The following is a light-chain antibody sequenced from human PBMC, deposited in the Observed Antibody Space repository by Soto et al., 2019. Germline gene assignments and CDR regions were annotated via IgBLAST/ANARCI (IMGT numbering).Light chain of an antibody. CDR1: NSGVVNYEY. CDR3: LSYGKV. CDR2: EGR. Sequence: QSVLSQPASVSGSPGQSITISCTGINSGVVNYEYVSWYQQFPDKAPKLIIYEGRERPSGVSDRFSGSKSDNAASLTISAHHTEDEAEYFCLSYGKVFGTGTKVTVL. J-gene: IGLJ1*01. V-gene: IGLV2-23*01.